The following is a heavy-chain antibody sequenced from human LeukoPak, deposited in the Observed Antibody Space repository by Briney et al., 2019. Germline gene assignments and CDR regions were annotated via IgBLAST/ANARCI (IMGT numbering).Heavy chain of an antibody. D-gene: IGHD5-12*01. CDR3: ATLVATTRFDY. CDR1: GFIISSYW. CDR2: IKQDGSEK. J-gene: IGHJ4*02. Sequence: GGSLRLSCAASGFIISSYWMSWVRQAPGKGLEWVANIKQDGSEKYCVDSVKGRFTISRDNAKNSLYLQMSSLRADDMAVYYCATLVATTRFDYWGQGTLVTVSS. V-gene: IGHV3-7*01.